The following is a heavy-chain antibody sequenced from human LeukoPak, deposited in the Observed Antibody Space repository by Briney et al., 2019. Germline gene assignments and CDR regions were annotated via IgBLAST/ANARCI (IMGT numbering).Heavy chain of an antibody. J-gene: IGHJ5*02. Sequence: PGGSLRLSCAASGFTFSSYSMNWLRQAPGKGLEWVSSISSSSSYIYYADSVKGRFTISRDSAKNSLYLQMNSLRAEDTAVYYCARDRIAAAGKRIDPWGQGTLVTVSS. V-gene: IGHV3-21*01. CDR2: ISSSSSYI. D-gene: IGHD6-13*01. CDR3: ARDRIAAAGKRIDP. CDR1: GFTFSSYS.